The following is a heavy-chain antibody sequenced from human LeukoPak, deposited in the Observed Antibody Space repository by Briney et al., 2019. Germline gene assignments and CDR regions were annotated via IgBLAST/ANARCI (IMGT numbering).Heavy chain of an antibody. D-gene: IGHD5-12*01. CDR3: TRAGGYDNFLDY. Sequence: GESLKISCTTSGFTFGEYGFSWVRQAPGRGLEWVGFIRSKVHDSTPQYAASVKGRFTISRDDSKDIAYLQMNSLKTEDTAVYYCTRAGGYDNFLDYWGQGTPVTVSS. V-gene: IGHV3-49*04. CDR1: GFTFGEYG. J-gene: IGHJ4*02. CDR2: IRSKVHDSTP.